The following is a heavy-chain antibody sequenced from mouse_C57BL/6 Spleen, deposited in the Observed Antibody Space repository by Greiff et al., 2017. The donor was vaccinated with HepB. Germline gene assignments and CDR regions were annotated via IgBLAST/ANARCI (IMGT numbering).Heavy chain of an antibody. CDR1: YTFTDYYM. Sequence: VQLQQSGPELVKPGASVKMSCKASGYTFTDYYMHWVKQKPGKGLEWIGEIYPGSGNTYYNEKFKGKATLTADTSSSTAYMLLSSLTSEDSAVYFCARSAGSSSYYFDYWGQGTTLTVSS. J-gene: IGHJ2*01. CDR2: YPGSGNTY. V-gene: IGHV1-83*01. D-gene: IGHD1-1*01. CDR3: RSAGSSSYYFDY.